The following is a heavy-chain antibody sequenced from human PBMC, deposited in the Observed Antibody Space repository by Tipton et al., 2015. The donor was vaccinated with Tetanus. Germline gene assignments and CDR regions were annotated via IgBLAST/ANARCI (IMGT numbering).Heavy chain of an antibody. CDR1: GDSVSSGSHH. D-gene: IGHD4-11*01. Sequence: GLVKPSETVSLTCTVSGDSVSSGSHHWTWIRQPPGKGLEWIGYLYNSGSTHFNPSLKSRVSISVDTSKNQFSLKLSSVTAAVTAVYYCARYTQPRVGSNGYYFDYWGHGTLVTVSS. J-gene: IGHJ4*01. CDR3: ARYTQPRVGSNGYYFDY. V-gene: IGHV4-61*01. CDR2: LYNSGST.